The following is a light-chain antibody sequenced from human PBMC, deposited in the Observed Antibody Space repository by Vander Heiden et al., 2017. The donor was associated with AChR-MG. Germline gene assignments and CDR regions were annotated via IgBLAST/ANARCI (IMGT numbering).Light chain of an antibody. Sequence: SYELTQPPSVAVSPGQTARITCSADGLPKQYAYWYQQKPGQAPVLVMYKDNEKPSGIPERFSGSSSGTTVTLTISGVQAEDEADYYCQSADSSGTYVVFGGGTKLTVL. V-gene: IGLV3-25*03. CDR3: QSADSSGTYVV. CDR1: GLPKQY. CDR2: KDN. J-gene: IGLJ2*01.